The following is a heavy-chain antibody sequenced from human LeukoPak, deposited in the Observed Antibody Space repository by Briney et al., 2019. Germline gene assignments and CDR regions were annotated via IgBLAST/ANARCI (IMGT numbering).Heavy chain of an antibody. D-gene: IGHD3-3*01. V-gene: IGHV4-4*02. CDR3: AREGGFYRPLDY. CDR1: GASVTSTNW. Sequence: SGTLCLTCGVSGASVTSTNWWTWVRQPPGKGLEWIGEVHLDGRTNYNPSLKSRLTMSVDLSENHISLKLTSVTAADTAVYYCAREGGFYRPLDYSGQGTLVTVSS. CDR2: VHLDGRT. J-gene: IGHJ4*02.